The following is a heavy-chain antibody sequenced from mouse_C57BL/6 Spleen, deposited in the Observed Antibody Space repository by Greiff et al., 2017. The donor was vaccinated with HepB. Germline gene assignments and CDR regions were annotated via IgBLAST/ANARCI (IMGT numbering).Heavy chain of an antibody. D-gene: IGHD2-3*01. CDR1: GFTFSDYG. J-gene: IGHJ2*01. V-gene: IGHV5-17*01. CDR2: ISSGSSTI. Sequence: VQLKESGGGLVKPGGSLKLSCAASGFTFSDYGMHWVRQAPEKGLEWVAYISSGSSTIYYADTVKGRFTISRDNAKNTLFLQMTSLRSEDTAMYYCARVYDGYFHYFDYWGQGTTLTVSS. CDR3: ARVYDGYFHYFDY.